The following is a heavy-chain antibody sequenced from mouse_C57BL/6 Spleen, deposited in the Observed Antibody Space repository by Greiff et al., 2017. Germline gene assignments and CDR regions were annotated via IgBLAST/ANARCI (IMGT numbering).Heavy chain of an antibody. CDR1: GFNIKDDY. CDR3: SSLAFAY. J-gene: IGHJ3*01. CDR2: IDPETGDT. D-gene: IGHD6-1*01. V-gene: IGHV14-4*01. Sequence: EVQLQQSGAELVRPGASVKLSCTASGFNIKDDYMHWVKQRPEQGLEWIGWIDPETGDTVSASKFQGKATITADTSSNTAYLQFSGLTSEDTAVYYCSSLAFAYGGQGTLVTVAA.